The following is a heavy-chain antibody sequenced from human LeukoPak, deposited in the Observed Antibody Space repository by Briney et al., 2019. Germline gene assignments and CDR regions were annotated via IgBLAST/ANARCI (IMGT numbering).Heavy chain of an antibody. CDR3: AAEVGDYVDY. CDR1: GGSFSGYY. CDR2: INHSGST. D-gene: IGHD1-26*01. V-gene: IGHV4-34*01. Sequence: SSETLSLTCAVYGGSFSGYYWSWIRQPPGKGLEWIGEINHSGSTNYNPSLKSRVTISVDTSKNQFSLKLSSVTAADTAVYYCAAEVGDYVDYWGQGTLVTVSS. J-gene: IGHJ4*02.